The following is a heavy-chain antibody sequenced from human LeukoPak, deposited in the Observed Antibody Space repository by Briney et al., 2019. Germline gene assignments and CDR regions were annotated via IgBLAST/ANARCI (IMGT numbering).Heavy chain of an antibody. CDR3: ARSHYGSGSYLIWGIFDY. Sequence: PGGSLRLSCAASGFTFSSYAMRWVRQAPGKGLEWVAVISYDGSNKYYADSVKGRFTISRDNSKNTLYLQMNSLRAEDTAVYYCARSHYGSGSYLIWGIFDYWGQGTLVTVSS. CDR1: GFTFSSYA. V-gene: IGHV3-30-3*01. J-gene: IGHJ4*02. CDR2: ISYDGSNK. D-gene: IGHD3-10*01.